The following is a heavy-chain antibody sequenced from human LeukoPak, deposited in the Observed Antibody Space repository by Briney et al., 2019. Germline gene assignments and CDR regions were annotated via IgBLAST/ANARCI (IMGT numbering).Heavy chain of an antibody. Sequence: GGSLRLSCAASGFTFSSYGMSWVRQAPGKGLEWVSAISGSGGSTYYADSVRGRFTISRDNSKNTLYLQINSLRAEDTAVYYCARDPGYDYGYDYWGQGTLVTVSS. CDR3: ARDPGYDYGYDY. D-gene: IGHD5-18*01. CDR1: GFTFSSYG. CDR2: ISGSGGST. V-gene: IGHV3-23*01. J-gene: IGHJ4*02.